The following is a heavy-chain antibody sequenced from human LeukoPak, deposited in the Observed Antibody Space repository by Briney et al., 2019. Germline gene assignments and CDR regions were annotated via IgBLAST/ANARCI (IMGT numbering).Heavy chain of an antibody. V-gene: IGHV4-39*07. Sequence: NPSETLSLTCTVSGGSISSSSYYWGWIRQPPGKGLEWIGSIYYSGSTYYNPSLKSRFTISVDTSKNQFSLKLSSVTAAGTAVYYCASSPSSGWYGGEYFQHWGQGTLVTVSS. D-gene: IGHD6-19*01. CDR2: IYYSGST. CDR3: ASSPSSGWYGGEYFQH. J-gene: IGHJ1*01. CDR1: GGSISSSSYY.